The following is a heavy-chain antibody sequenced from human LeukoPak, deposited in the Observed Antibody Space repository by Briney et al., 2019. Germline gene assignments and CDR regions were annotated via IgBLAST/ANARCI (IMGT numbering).Heavy chain of an antibody. D-gene: IGHD4-23*01. Sequence: ASVKVSCKASGYTFTDYYIHWVRQAPGQGLEWMGRINPNDGDTNYAQEFQGRVIMTRDTSISTAYMELSRLISDDTAVYYCARGTYGNSPPTFDPWGQGTLVTVSS. CDR3: ARGTYGNSPPTFDP. V-gene: IGHV1-2*06. CDR1: GYTFTDYY. J-gene: IGHJ5*02. CDR2: INPNDGDT.